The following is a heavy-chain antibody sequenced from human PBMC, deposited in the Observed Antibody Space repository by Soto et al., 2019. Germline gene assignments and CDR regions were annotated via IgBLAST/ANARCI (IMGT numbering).Heavy chain of an antibody. CDR2: FYHAGSP. CDR1: GGSIRSSSW. CDR3: EGDSYCRGDFDF. D-gene: IGHD2-21*01. Sequence: SETLSLTCAVSGGSIRSSSWWTWLRQSPGKGLEWIGEFYHAGSPHYNPSFQSRVTISADTSKNLFSLRLTSVTAAETAIYYCEGDSYCRGDFDFWGPGTAVTVSS. V-gene: IGHV4-4*02. J-gene: IGHJ3*01.